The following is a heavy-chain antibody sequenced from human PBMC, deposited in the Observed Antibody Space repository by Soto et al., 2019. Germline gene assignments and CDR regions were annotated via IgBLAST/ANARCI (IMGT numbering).Heavy chain of an antibody. CDR1: GFTFSSYW. J-gene: IGHJ3*02. CDR3: ARIVGRITIFGVVIMGDAFDI. Sequence: EVQLVESGGGLVQPGGSLRLSCAASGFTFSSYWMSWVRQAPGKGLEWVANIKQDGSEKYYVDSVKGRFTISRDNAKNSLYLQMNGLRAEDTAVYYCARIVGRITIFGVVIMGDAFDIWGQGTMVTVSS. D-gene: IGHD3-3*01. CDR2: IKQDGSEK. V-gene: IGHV3-7*01.